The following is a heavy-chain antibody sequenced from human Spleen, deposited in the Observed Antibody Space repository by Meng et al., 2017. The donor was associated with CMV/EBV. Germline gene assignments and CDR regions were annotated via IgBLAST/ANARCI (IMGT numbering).Heavy chain of an antibody. Sequence: SETLSLTCTVSGDSISTYYWSWIRQPPGKGLEWIGYVYYSGSTNYNPSLKSRVTISVDTSKNQFSLNVTSVTAADTAVYYCARQFSGFGTIDFWGQGTLVTVSS. V-gene: IGHV4-59*13. CDR2: VYYSGST. J-gene: IGHJ4*02. CDR1: GDSISTYY. CDR3: ARQFSGFGTIDF. D-gene: IGHD5-12*01.